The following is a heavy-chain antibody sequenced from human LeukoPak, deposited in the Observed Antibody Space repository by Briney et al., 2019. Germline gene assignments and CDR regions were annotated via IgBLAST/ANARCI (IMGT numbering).Heavy chain of an antibody. CDR3: ARVDGSSSNDAFDI. CDR2: IYYSGST. V-gene: IGHV4-59*01. CDR1: GVSISSYY. J-gene: IGHJ3*02. Sequence: SETLSLTCTVSGVSISSYYWSWLRQPPGKGLEWIGYIYYSGSTNYNPSLKSRVTISVDTSKNQFSLKLSSVTAADTAVYYCARVDGSSSNDAFDIWGQGTMVTVSS. D-gene: IGHD6-6*01.